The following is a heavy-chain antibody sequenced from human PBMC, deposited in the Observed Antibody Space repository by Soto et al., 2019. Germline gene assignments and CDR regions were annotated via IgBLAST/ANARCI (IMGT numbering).Heavy chain of an antibody. CDR3: AKGLAPASMGPYYYYGMDV. D-gene: IGHD2-2*01. V-gene: IGHV3-23*01. J-gene: IGHJ6*02. CDR2: ISGSGGST. Sequence: GGSLRLSCAASGFTFSSYAMSWVRQAPGKGLEWVSAISGSGGSTYYADSVKGRFTISRDNSKNTLYLQMNSLRAEDTAVYYCAKGLAPASMGPYYYYGMDVWGQGTTVTVSS. CDR1: GFTFSSYA.